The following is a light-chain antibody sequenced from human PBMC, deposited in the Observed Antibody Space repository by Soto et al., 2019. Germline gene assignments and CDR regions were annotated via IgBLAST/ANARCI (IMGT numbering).Light chain of an antibody. CDR3: QQRNNWPPIT. V-gene: IGKV3-11*01. Sequence: EVVLTQSPATLSLSPGERATLSCRASQSVYSYLAWYQQKPGQAPRLLIYDASNRATGIPARFSGSGSGTDLTLTISSLEPEDFAVYYCQQRNNWPPITFGQGTRLEIK. J-gene: IGKJ5*01. CDR2: DAS. CDR1: QSVYSY.